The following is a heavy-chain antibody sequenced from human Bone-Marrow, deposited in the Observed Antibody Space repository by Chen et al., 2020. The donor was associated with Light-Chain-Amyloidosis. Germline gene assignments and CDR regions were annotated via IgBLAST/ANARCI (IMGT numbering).Heavy chain of an antibody. D-gene: IGHD2-15*01. CDR1: GLIVSGSY. CDR2: IYGGGST. J-gene: IGHJ6*02. Sequence: EVQLVETGGGLIQPGGSLRLSCAASGLIVSGSYMNWVRQAPGKGLEWVSAIYGGGSTHYADSVKGRFTISRDNSKNTLYLQMNSLRAEDTAVYYCAREACSGTSCYGLDVWGQGTTVTVSS. V-gene: IGHV3-53*02. CDR3: AREACSGTSCYGLDV.